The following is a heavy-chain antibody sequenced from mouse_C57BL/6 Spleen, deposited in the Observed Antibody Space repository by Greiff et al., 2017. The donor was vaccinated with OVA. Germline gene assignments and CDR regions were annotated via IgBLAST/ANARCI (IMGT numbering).Heavy chain of an antibody. CDR1: GFSLTSYG. J-gene: IGHJ1*03. CDR2: IWSGGGT. CDR3: ARNLWYGYFDV. V-gene: IGHV2-2*01. Sequence: VQLQQSGPGLVQPSQSLSITCTVSGFSLTSYGVHWVRQSPGKGLEWLGVIWSGGGTAYYAAFISRLSISKDNSKRQVFSKMNSLQADDTAIYYCARNLWYGYFDVWGTVTTVTVSS.